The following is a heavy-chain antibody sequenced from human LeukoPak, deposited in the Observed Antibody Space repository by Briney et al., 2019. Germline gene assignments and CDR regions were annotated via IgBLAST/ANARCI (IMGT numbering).Heavy chain of an antibody. CDR1: GFTFSNYG. CDR3: AKDRTSSYYYYYYMDV. D-gene: IGHD1-14*01. CDR2: IRGSGDNT. J-gene: IGHJ6*03. Sequence: GGSLRLSCAASGFTFSNYGMTWVRQAPGKGLEWVSSIRGSGDNTNYADSVKGRFTISRDNSKNTLYLQMSSLRAEDTAVYYCAKDRTSSYYYYYYMDVWGKGTTVTVSS. V-gene: IGHV3-23*01.